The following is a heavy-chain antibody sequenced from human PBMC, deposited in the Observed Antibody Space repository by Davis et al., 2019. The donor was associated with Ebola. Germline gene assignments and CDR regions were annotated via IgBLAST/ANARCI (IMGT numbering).Heavy chain of an antibody. CDR3: ARRVGARSGFDY. J-gene: IGHJ4*02. D-gene: IGHD1-26*01. CDR2: MNPNSGNT. Sequence: ASVKVSCKASGYTFTSYDINWVRQATGQGLEWMGWMNPNSGNTGYAQKFQGRITMTRNISISTAYMGLSSLRSEDTAVYYCARRVGARSGFDYWGQGSLVTVSS. CDR1: GYTFTSYD. V-gene: IGHV1-8*01.